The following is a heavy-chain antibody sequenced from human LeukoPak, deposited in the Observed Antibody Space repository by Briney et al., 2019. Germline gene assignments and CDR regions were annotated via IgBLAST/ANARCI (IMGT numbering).Heavy chain of an antibody. J-gene: IGHJ6*02. D-gene: IGHD3-22*01. CDR2: ISYDGSNK. CDR3: AKDLPDSGSSGYYYYYYGMDV. Sequence: GGSLRLSCAAFGFTFSSYGMHWSRQAPGKGLEWVAVISYDGSNKYYADSVKGRFTISRDNSKNTLYLQMNSLRAEDTAVYYCAKDLPDSGSSGYYYYYYGMDVWGQGTTVTVSS. V-gene: IGHV3-30*18. CDR1: GFTFSSYG.